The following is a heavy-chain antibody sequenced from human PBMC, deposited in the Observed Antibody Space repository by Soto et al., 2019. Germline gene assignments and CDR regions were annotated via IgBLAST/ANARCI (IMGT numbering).Heavy chain of an antibody. V-gene: IGHV4-59*08. D-gene: IGHD3-9*01. Sequence: SETLSLPRNVSCGPHHNFYWTRIPPPPGKGLEWIGYIYYSGTTYYNPSLKSRVTISVDTSKNQFSLKLSSVTAADTAVYYCARQRVGEYDILTGYDYWGQGTLVTVSS. J-gene: IGHJ4*02. CDR1: CGPHHNFY. CDR3: ARQRVGEYDILTGYDY. CDR2: IYYSGTT.